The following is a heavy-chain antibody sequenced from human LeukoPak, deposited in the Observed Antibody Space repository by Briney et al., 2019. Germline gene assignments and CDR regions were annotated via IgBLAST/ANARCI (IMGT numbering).Heavy chain of an antibody. J-gene: IGHJ5*02. CDR2: IASDGDDK. V-gene: IGHV3-30*03. CDR1: TFTFSNYA. CDR3: ARGRGQSSSSPPKA. Sequence: HPGGSLRLSCVASTFTFSNYAMHWVRQAPGKGLEWVTVIASDGDDKHYADSVKGRFTVFRDNSKNTLFLQMNSLRAEDTAVYYCARGRGQSSSSPPKAWGQGSLVTVSS. D-gene: IGHD6-19*01.